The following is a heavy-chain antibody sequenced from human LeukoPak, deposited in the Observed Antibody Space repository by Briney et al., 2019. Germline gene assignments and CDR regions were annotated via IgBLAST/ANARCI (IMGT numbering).Heavy chain of an antibody. Sequence: PGGSLRLSCAASGFTFRSYWMTWVRQAPGMGLEWVANINQEGSEKYYVDSVKGRFTISRDNAKNSLILQMNSLRAEDTAVYYCLRPSTTWETDYWGQGTLVTVSS. J-gene: IGHJ4*02. CDR1: GFTFRSYW. CDR2: INQEGSEK. D-gene: IGHD1-26*01. CDR3: LRPSTTWETDY. V-gene: IGHV3-7*01.